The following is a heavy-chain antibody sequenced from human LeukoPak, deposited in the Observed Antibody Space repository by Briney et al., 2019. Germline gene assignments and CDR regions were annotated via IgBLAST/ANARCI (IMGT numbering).Heavy chain of an antibody. CDR2: ISAYNGHT. V-gene: IGHV1-18*01. Sequence: ASVKASCKASGCTFTSYGINWVRQAPGQGLGWMGWISAYNGHTNYAQKLQGRVTMTTDTSTSTAHMELRSLRSDDTAVYFCARDSSGFPRDASDYWGQGTLVTVSS. D-gene: IGHD3-22*01. CDR1: GCTFTSYG. CDR3: ARDSSGFPRDASDY. J-gene: IGHJ4*02.